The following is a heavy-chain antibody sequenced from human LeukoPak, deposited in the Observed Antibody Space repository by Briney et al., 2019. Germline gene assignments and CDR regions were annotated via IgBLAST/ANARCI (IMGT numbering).Heavy chain of an antibody. CDR2: ISSSSSYI. CDR3: AREESQQLVFDY. V-gene: IGHV3-21*01. Sequence: RGSLRLSCAASGFTFSSYSMNWVRQAPGKGLEWVSSISSSSSYIYYADSVKGRFTISRDNAKNSLYLQMNSLRAEDTAVYYCAREESQQLVFDYWGQGTLVTVSS. D-gene: IGHD6-13*01. J-gene: IGHJ4*02. CDR1: GFTFSSYS.